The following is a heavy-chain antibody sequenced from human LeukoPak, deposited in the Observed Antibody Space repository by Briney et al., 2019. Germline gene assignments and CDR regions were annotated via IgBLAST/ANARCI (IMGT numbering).Heavy chain of an antibody. CDR3: ARSISGSHSRGVY. D-gene: IGHD1-26*01. V-gene: IGHV3-48*01. Sequence: PGGALRLSCAASGFTFSTYNMIWLRQAPGKGLEWLSYISSSSSTILYADSVKGRFTISRDNAKNSLYLQMNSLRAEDTAVYYCARSISGSHSRGVYWGQGTLVTVSS. CDR2: ISSSSSTI. CDR1: GFTFSTYN. J-gene: IGHJ4*02.